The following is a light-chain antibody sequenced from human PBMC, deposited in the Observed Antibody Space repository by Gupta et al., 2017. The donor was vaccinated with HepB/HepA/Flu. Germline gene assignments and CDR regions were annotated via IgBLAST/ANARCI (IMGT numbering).Light chain of an antibody. Sequence: EIVLTQSPATLSLSPGERATLSCRASQSVRSYLAWYQQKPGQAPRLLIYGASNRDTGIPARFSGSGYGTDLTLTISSREPEDFAVYYCQQRSNWPPWTFGQGTKVEIK. CDR1: QSVRSY. V-gene: IGKV3-11*01. J-gene: IGKJ1*01. CDR2: GAS. CDR3: QQRSNWPPWT.